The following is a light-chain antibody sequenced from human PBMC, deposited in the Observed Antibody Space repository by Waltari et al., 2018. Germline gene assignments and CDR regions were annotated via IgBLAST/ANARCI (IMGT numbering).Light chain of an antibody. CDR3: QHYVTLPAT. CDR1: QSLSRP. Sequence: EIVLTQSPGTLSLSPGERATLSCRTSQSLSRPLAWYQQKPGQAPRLLIYDASRRATGIPDRFIGSGSGTDFGLTISRLEPEDFAVYYCQHYVTLPATFGQGTRVELK. CDR2: DAS. J-gene: IGKJ1*01. V-gene: IGKV3-20*01.